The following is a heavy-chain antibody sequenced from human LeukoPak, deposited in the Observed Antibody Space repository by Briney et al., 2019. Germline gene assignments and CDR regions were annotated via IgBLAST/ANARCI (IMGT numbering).Heavy chain of an antibody. D-gene: IGHD4-17*01. CDR3: ASDKDYGGYDY. CDR1: GFTFSSYA. V-gene: IGHV3-30-3*01. Sequence: PGGSLRLSCAASGFTFSSYAMHWVRQAPGKGLEWVAVISYDGSNKYYADSVKGRFTISRDNSKNTLYLQMNSLRAEDTAVYYCASDKDYGGYDYWGQGTLVTVSS. CDR2: ISYDGSNK. J-gene: IGHJ4*02.